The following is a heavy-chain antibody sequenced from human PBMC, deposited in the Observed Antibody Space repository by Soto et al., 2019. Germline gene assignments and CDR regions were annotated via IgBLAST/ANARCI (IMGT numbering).Heavy chain of an antibody. Sequence: QVKLVESGGGLVKPGGSLRLSCAASGFPFSDYYMSWIRQAPGKGLEWVSYISSSGFTTYYADSVKGLFTISRDTGDKSLYLQMASLRAEDTAVYYCARPPSDLSSGVYPFFGFWGQGTLVTVSS. CDR2: ISSSGFTT. J-gene: IGHJ4*02. CDR1: GFPFSDYY. V-gene: IGHV3-11*01. CDR3: ARPPSDLSSGVYPFFGF. D-gene: IGHD6-19*01.